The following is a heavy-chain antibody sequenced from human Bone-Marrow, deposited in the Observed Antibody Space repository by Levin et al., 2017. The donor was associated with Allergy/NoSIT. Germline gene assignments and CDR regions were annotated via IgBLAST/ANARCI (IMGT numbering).Heavy chain of an antibody. CDR3: AKDFGDYGVYPDY. J-gene: IGHJ4*02. CDR2: ISYDGSNK. V-gene: IGHV3-30*18. D-gene: IGHD4-17*01. CDR1: GFTFSSYG. Sequence: GESLKISCAASGFTFSSYGMHWVRQAPGKGLEWVAVISYDGSNKYYADSVKGRFTISRDNSKNTLYLQMNSLRAEDTAVYYCAKDFGDYGVYPDYWGQGTLVTVSS.